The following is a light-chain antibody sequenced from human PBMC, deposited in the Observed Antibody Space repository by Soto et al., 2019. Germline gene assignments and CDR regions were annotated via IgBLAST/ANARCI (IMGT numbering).Light chain of an antibody. CDR3: QQRYYIPWT. J-gene: IGKJ1*01. CDR2: DAS. V-gene: IGKV1-39*01. CDR1: QSINTF. Sequence: DMHMSRAASSLCASGWHRVNITCRGSQSINTFLILYRHKTGKAAELLIYDASTLQIGVLSRFSGSGYGTESTLTISSLQPEDFATYYCQQRYYIPWTFGQGTKVDIK.